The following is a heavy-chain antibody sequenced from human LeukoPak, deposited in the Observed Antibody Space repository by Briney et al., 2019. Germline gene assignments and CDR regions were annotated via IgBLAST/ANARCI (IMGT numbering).Heavy chain of an antibody. CDR3: ARDRGYCSGGSCQNFDY. V-gene: IGHV1-2*02. CDR1: GYTLSSYY. CDR2: INPNSGGT. Sequence: GASVTVSCNASGYTLSSYYMHWVRQAPGHGLEWMGCINPNSGGTNYAQKFQGRVTITRDTSISTAYMELSRLRSDDTAVYYCARDRGYCSGGSCQNFDYWGQGTLATVSS. D-gene: IGHD2-15*01. J-gene: IGHJ4*02.